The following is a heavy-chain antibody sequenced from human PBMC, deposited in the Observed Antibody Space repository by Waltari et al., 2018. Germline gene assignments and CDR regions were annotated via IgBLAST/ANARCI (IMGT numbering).Heavy chain of an antibody. CDR2: ISHSGST. Sequence: QVQLQQWGAVLLKPSETLSLTCAVYGGSFSGYYWSWIRQPPGKGLEWIGEISHSGSTNYNPSLKRRVTISVDTSKNQFSLKLSSVTAADTAVYYCARGRTDSRNFDYWGQGTLVTVSS. CDR1: GGSFSGYY. CDR3: ARGRTDSRNFDY. J-gene: IGHJ4*02. D-gene: IGHD3-22*01. V-gene: IGHV4-34*01.